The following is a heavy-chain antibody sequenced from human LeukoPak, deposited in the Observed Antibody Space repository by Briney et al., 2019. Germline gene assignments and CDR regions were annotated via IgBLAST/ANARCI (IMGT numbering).Heavy chain of an antibody. CDR3: ARGAMSTFARFDS. Sequence: GGSLRLSCAVTGFTFRSYAMNWVRQAPGKGLEWVSGISGSGDSTYYEDSVKGRFTISRDRSQNTLYLQMNSLRAEDTAVYYCARGAMSTFARFDSWGQGTLVSVSS. CDR1: GFTFRSYA. D-gene: IGHD2/OR15-2a*01. V-gene: IGHV3-23*01. J-gene: IGHJ4*02. CDR2: ISGSGDST.